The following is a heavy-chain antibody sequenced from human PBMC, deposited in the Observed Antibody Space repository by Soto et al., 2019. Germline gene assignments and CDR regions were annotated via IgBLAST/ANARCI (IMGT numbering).Heavy chain of an antibody. D-gene: IGHD3-3*01. CDR2: FDPEDGET. CDR3: ATDTTIFGVVKYYYDGMDV. Sequence: QVQLVQSGAEVKKPGASVKVSCKVSGYTLTELSMHWVRQAPGKGLEWMGGFDPEDGETIYAQKFQGRVTMTEDTSTDTAYMELSSLRSEDTAVYYCATDTTIFGVVKYYYDGMDVWGQGTTVTVSS. CDR1: GYTLTELS. V-gene: IGHV1-24*01. J-gene: IGHJ6*02.